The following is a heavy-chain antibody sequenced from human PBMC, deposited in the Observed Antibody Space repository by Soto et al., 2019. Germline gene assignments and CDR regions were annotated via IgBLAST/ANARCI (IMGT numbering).Heavy chain of an antibody. CDR2: ISAYTGHA. J-gene: IGHJ1*01. V-gene: IGHV1-18*04. CDR1: GYTFTNYG. CDR3: ARGIGIEVTEGPGDDY. Sequence: QVQLVQSGAEMKKPGASVKVSCKTSGYTFTNYGVTWVRQAPGQGLEWVGWISAYTGHAYSAQKFQHRVIFTTDPATRTAYMELRSLRSDDTAVYFCARGIGIEVTEGPGDDYGGQGTLVIVCS. D-gene: IGHD3-16*01.